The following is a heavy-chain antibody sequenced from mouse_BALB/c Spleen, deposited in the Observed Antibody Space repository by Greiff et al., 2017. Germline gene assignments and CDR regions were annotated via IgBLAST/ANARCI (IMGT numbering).Heavy chain of an antibody. D-gene: IGHD1-3*01. Sequence: QVQLKESGPGLVAPSQSLSITCTVSGFSLTGYGVNWVRQPPGKGLEWLGMIWGDGSTDYNSALKSRLSISKDNSKSQVFLKMNSLQTDDTARYYCAREYKSYAMDYWGQGTSVTVSS. CDR3: AREYKSYAMDY. CDR1: GFSLTGYG. CDR2: IWGDGST. V-gene: IGHV2-6-7*01. J-gene: IGHJ4*01.